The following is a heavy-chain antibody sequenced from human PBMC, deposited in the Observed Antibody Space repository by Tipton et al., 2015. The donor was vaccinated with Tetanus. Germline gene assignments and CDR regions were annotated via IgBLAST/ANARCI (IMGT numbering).Heavy chain of an antibody. V-gene: IGHV3-23*01. J-gene: IGHJ4*02. CDR2: ISGSGGTT. Sequence: SLRLSCAASEFSFSSYAMTWVRQAPGKGLEWVSVISGSGGTTYHADSVKGRFTVSRDNSKNTLFLEMNSLRVEDTAVYYCARGIGSGGYYPFDSWGQGTLVTVSS. CDR1: EFSFSSYA. CDR3: ARGIGSGGYYPFDS. D-gene: IGHD3-22*01.